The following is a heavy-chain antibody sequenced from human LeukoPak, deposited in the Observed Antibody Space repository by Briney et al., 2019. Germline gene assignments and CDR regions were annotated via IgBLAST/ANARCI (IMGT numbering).Heavy chain of an antibody. J-gene: IGHJ6*03. CDR3: ARYGDPSPSPYYYYYYMDV. Sequence: SETLSLTCTVSGGSISSSSYYWGWIRQPPGKGLERIGSIYYSGSTYYNPSLKSRVTISVDTSKNQFSLKLSSVTAADTAVYYCARYGDPSPSPYYYYYYMDVWGKGTTVTVSS. CDR2: IYYSGST. CDR1: GGSISSSSYY. V-gene: IGHV4-39*07. D-gene: IGHD4-17*01.